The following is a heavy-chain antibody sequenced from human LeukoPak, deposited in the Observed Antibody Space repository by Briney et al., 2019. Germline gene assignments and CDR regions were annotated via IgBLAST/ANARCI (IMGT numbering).Heavy chain of an antibody. D-gene: IGHD5-18*01. CDR2: IYHSGST. CDR3: ARAPAYGYIFTVDY. V-gene: IGHV4-4*02. CDR1: GGSISSSNW. J-gene: IGHJ4*02. Sequence: SETLSLTCAVSGGSISSSNWWSGVRQPPGKGLEWIGEIYHSGSTNYNPSLKRRVTISVDKSKNQSSLQLSSVTAADTAVYYCARAPAYGYIFTVDYWGQGTLVTVSS.